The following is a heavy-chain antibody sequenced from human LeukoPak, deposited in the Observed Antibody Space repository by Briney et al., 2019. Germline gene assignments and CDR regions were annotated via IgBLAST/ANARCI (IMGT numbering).Heavy chain of an antibody. CDR2: ISDTGGNT. Sequence: GGSLRLSCAASGFTFCTYALGWVRQTPGKGLEWVSAISDTGGNTFYADSVKGRFTISRDNSKNTLYLQMNSLRAEDTAIYYCAKGRTNDYWGQGTLVTVSS. D-gene: IGHD1/OR15-1a*01. V-gene: IGHV3-23*01. CDR1: GFTFCTYA. J-gene: IGHJ4*02. CDR3: AKGRTNDY.